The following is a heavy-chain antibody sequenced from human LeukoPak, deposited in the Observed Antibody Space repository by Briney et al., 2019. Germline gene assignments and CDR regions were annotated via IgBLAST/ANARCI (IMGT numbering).Heavy chain of an antibody. J-gene: IGHJ4*02. CDR1: GFAFTNSA. D-gene: IGHD2-2*01. Sequence: GGSLRLSCAASGFAFTNSAMSWVRQAPGKGLEWISAISGSGGGTYHADSVKGRFTISRDNSKNTVDLQMNSLRVEDKGVYYCVKGSAAVRPYYFDSWGQGTLVTVSS. V-gene: IGHV3-23*01. CDR3: VKGSAAVRPYYFDS. CDR2: ISGSGGGT.